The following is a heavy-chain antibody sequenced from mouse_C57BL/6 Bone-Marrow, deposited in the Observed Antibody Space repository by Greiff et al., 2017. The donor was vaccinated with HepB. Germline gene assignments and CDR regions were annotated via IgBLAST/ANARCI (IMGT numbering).Heavy chain of an antibody. V-gene: IGHV5-9-1*02. CDR2: ISSGGDYI. D-gene: IGHD1-2*01. CDR3: TRDQGTTAFDY. CDR1: GFTFSSYA. Sequence: EVMLVESGEGLVKPGGSLKLSCAASGFTFSSYAMSWVRQTPEKRLEWVAYISSGGDYIYYADTVKGRFTISSDNARNTLDMQMSSLKSEDTAMYYCTRDQGTTAFDYWGQGTTLTVSS. J-gene: IGHJ2*01.